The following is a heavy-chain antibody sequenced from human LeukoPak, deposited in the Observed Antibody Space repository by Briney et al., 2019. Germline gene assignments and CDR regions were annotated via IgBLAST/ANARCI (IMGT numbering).Heavy chain of an antibody. D-gene: IGHD3-3*01. V-gene: IGHV3-23*01. CDR1: GFTFSSYA. Sequence: GGSLRLSCAASGFTFSSYAMSWVRQAPGKGLEWVSAISGSGGSTYYADSVKGRFTISRDNSKNTLYLQMNSLRAEDTAVYYCAKGFGDYDFWSGYPIIDYWGQGTLVTVSS. CDR2: ISGSGGST. CDR3: AKGFGDYDFWSGYPIIDY. J-gene: IGHJ4*02.